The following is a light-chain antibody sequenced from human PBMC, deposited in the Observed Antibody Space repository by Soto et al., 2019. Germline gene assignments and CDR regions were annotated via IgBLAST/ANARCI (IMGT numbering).Light chain of an antibody. Sequence: DIQVTQSPSSLSASVGDRVTITCRASQSIRNYFNWYQQKPGKAPKVLIYTAPSLQSGAPSRLSASGSGTEFTLTISSLQPDDFATYYCQHYNSYSEAFGQGTKVDIK. CDR2: TAP. V-gene: IGKV1-17*01. J-gene: IGKJ1*01. CDR3: QHYNSYSEA. CDR1: QSIRNY.